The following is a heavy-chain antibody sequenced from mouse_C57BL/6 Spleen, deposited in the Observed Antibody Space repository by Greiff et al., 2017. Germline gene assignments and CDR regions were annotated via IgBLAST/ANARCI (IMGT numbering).Heavy chain of an antibody. V-gene: IGHV3-6*01. D-gene: IGHD1-1*01. Sequence: ESGPGLVKPSQSLSLTCSVTGYSITSGYYWNWIRQFPGNKLEWMGYISYDGSNNYNPSLKNRISITRDTSKNQFFLKLNSVTTEDTATYYCARDSYGRAMDYWGQGTSVTVSS. CDR2: ISYDGSN. CDR3: ARDSYGRAMDY. J-gene: IGHJ4*01. CDR1: GYSITSGYY.